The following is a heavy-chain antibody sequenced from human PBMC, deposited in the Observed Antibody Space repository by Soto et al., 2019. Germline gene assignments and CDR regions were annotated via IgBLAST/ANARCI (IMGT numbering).Heavy chain of an antibody. CDR3: ATEPVRGVPRQDAFDI. Sequence: ASVKVSCKVSGYTLTELSMHWVRQAPGKGLEWMGGFDPEDGETIYAQKFQGRVTMTEDTSTDTAYMELSSLRSEDTAVYYCATEPVRGVPRQDAFDIWGQGTMVTVSS. CDR2: FDPEDGET. CDR1: GYTLTELS. V-gene: IGHV1-24*01. D-gene: IGHD3-10*01. J-gene: IGHJ3*02.